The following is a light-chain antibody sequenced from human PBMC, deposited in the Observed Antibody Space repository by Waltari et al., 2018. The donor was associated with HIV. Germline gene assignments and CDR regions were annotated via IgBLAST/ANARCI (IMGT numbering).Light chain of an antibody. V-gene: IGLV7-46*01. CDR1: SGPVTSGHH. J-gene: IGLJ2*01. CDR3: LLSYAGSRPVV. Sequence: QAVVTQEPSLTVSPGGTVTLTCGSSSGPVTSGHHTYWFQQKPGQAPRTLVYDTTYKHSSTPARLSGSLLGGKAALTLSGAQPEDEADYYCLLSYAGSRPVVFGGGTKLTIL. CDR2: DTT.